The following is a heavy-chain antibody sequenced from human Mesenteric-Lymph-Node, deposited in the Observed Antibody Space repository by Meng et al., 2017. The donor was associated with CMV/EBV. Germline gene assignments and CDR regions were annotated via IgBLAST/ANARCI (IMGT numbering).Heavy chain of an antibody. Sequence: SETLSLTCTVSGYSISSGYYWGWIRQPPGKGLEWIGYIYYSGSTNYNPSLKSRVTISVDTSKNQFSLKLSSVTAADTAVYYCARISIAARPPLNYFDYWGQGTLVTVSS. D-gene: IGHD6-6*01. CDR2: IYYSGST. V-gene: IGHV4-38-2*02. CDR3: ARISIAARPPLNYFDY. J-gene: IGHJ4*02. CDR1: GYSISSGYY.